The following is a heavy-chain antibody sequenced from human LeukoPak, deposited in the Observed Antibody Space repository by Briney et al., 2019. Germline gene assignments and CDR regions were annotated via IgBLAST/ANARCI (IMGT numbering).Heavy chain of an antibody. D-gene: IGHD6-13*01. V-gene: IGHV3-48*03. CDR3: ARGRYSSSWYIFEY. CDR1: GFTFSSYE. Sequence: GGSLRLSCAASGFTFSSYEMNWVGQAPGKGLQWVSYISSSGSTIHYAAAAKGRFTISRDNAKNSPYLQMNSLRAEDTALYYCARGRYSSSWYIFEYWGQGTLVTVSS. CDR2: ISSSGSTI. J-gene: IGHJ4*02.